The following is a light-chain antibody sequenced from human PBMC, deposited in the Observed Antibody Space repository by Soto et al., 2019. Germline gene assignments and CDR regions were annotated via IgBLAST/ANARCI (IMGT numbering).Light chain of an antibody. V-gene: IGKV1-39*01. J-gene: IGKJ5*01. Sequence: DIQMTQSPSSLSASVGDRVTITCRASQSISSYLNWYQQKPGKAPKLLIYAAPSLQSGVPSRFSGSGSGTDFTLTISSLQPEDFAVYYCQQRSNWLITFGQGTRLEIK. CDR1: QSISSY. CDR3: QQRSNWLIT. CDR2: AAP.